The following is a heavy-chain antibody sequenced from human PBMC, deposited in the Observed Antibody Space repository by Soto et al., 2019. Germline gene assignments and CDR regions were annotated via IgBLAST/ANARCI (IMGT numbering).Heavy chain of an antibody. V-gene: IGHV3-23*01. D-gene: IGHD6-19*01. Sequence: EVQLLESGGGLVQPGGSLRLSCAASGFTFSSYAMSWVRQAPGKGLEWVSAISGSGGSTYYADSVKGRFTISRDNSKNTLYLQMNSLRAEDTAVYYCAKGAYSSGWPGTGYYYMDVWGKGTTVTVSS. CDR3: AKGAYSSGWPGTGYYYMDV. J-gene: IGHJ6*03. CDR2: ISGSGGST. CDR1: GFTFSSYA.